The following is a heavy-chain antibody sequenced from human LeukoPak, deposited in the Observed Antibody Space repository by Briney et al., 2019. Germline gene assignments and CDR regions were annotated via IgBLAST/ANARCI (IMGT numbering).Heavy chain of an antibody. J-gene: IGHJ6*03. CDR3: ARNYGDLGYYYMDV. V-gene: IGHV4-30-4*08. CDR1: GGSISSGDYY. CDR2: IYYSGST. Sequence: SQTLSLTCTVSGGSISSGDYYWSWLRQPPGKGLEWIGYIYYSGSTYYNPSLKSRVTISVDTSKNQFSLKLSSVTAADTAVYYCARNYGDLGYYYMDVWGKGTTVTVSS. D-gene: IGHD4-17*01.